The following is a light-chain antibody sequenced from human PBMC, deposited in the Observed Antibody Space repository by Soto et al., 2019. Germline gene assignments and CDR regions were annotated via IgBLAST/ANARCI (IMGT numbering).Light chain of an antibody. CDR1: SGSVSTSYY. CDR2: NTN. J-gene: IGLJ3*02. V-gene: IGLV8-61*01. Sequence: QTVVTQEPSFSVSPGRTVTLTCGLSSGSVSTSYYPSWYQQTPGQAPRTLIYNTNTRSSGVPDRFSGSILGNKAALTITGAQADDESDYYCVLYMGSGISVFGGGTPVTVL. CDR3: VLYMGSGISV.